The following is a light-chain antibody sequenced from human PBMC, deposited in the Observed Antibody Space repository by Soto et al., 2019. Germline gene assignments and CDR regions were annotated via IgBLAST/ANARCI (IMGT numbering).Light chain of an antibody. CDR1: QSITNY. CDR3: QQSNSSPPT. V-gene: IGKV1-39*01. CDR2: AAS. J-gene: IGKJ4*01. Sequence: DIQMTQSPSALSASLGGRVTITCVASQSITNYLNWYQHKPGQAPNLLIYAASTLQAGVPSRFRGSGSGTDFTLTISSLQPEDFATYFCQQSNSSPPTFGGGTKVDIK.